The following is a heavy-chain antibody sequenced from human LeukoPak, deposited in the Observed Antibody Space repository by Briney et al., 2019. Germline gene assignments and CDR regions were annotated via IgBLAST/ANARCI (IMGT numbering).Heavy chain of an antibody. CDR2: ISYDGSNK. V-gene: IGHV3-30*18. CDR1: GFTFSSYG. CDR3: AKDISVYYLGYYFDN. J-gene: IGHJ4*02. D-gene: IGHD3-22*01. Sequence: PGRSLRLSCAASGFTFSSYGMHWVRQAPGKGLEWVAVISYDGSNKYYADSVKGRFTISRDNFKNTLYLQMNSLRAEDTAVYYCAKDISVYYLGYYFDNGGQGTRVTVSS.